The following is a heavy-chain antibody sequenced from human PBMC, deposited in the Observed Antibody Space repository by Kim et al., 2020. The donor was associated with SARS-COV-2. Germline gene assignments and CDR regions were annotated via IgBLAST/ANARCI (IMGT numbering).Heavy chain of an antibody. CDR1: GGTFSSYA. CDR3: ARDSMSRDMGDY. Sequence: SVKVSCKASGGTFSSYAISWVRQAPGQGLEWMGGIIPIFGTANYAQKFQGRVTITADESTSTAYMELSSLRSEDTAVYYCARDSMSRDMGDYWGQGTLVTVSS. D-gene: IGHD2-15*01. J-gene: IGHJ4*02. CDR2: IIPIFGTA. V-gene: IGHV1-69*13.